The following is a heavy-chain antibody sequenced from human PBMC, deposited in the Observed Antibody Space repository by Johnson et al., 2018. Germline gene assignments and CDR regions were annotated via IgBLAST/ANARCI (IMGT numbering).Heavy chain of an antibody. J-gene: IGHJ6*03. D-gene: IGHD6-6*01. CDR3: ARERRYSSSYYYYYMDV. Sequence: LVESGGGLVKPVGSLRLSCAASGFTFSNAWMNWVRQAPGKGLEWVGRIKSKTDGGTTAYAAPVKGRFTIPRHDSKNTLYLQMNTLRAEDTAVYYCARERRYSSSYYYYYMDVWGKGTTVTVSS. CDR1: GFTFSNAW. CDR2: IKSKTDGGTT. V-gene: IGHV3-15*07.